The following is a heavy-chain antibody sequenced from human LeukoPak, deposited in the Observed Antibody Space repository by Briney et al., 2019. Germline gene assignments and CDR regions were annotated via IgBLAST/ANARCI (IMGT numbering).Heavy chain of an antibody. J-gene: IGHJ5*02. CDR3: ARHTDSSGWYFRWFDP. Sequence: GGSLRLSCAASGFTFSSYSMNWVRQAPGKGLEWVSYISSSSSTIYYADSVKGRFTISRDNAKNSLYLQMNSLRAEDTAVYYCARHTDSSGWYFRWFDPWGQGTLVTVSS. V-gene: IGHV3-48*01. D-gene: IGHD6-19*01. CDR2: ISSSSSTI. CDR1: GFTFSSYS.